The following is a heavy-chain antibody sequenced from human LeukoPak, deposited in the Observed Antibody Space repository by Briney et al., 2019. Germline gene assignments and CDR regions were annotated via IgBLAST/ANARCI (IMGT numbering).Heavy chain of an antibody. D-gene: IGHD1-7*01. Sequence: GGSLRLSCAASGFTFSISAMTWVRQAPGKGLEWVALINYSGSNAYYADSVRGRFTISRDSSKSMLYLQMGSLRAEDTAIYYCARDIELSTWGQGTMVSV. CDR1: GFTFSISA. CDR3: ARDIELST. J-gene: IGHJ3*01. CDR2: INYSGSNA. V-gene: IGHV3-23*01.